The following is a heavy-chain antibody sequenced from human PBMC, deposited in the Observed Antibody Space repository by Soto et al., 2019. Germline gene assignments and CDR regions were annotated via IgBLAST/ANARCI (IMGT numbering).Heavy chain of an antibody. J-gene: IGHJ4*02. CDR3: AKKGDIVVLVAATDKRDAY. CDR1: GFTFSSYA. V-gene: IGHV3-23*01. D-gene: IGHD2-15*01. Sequence: EVQLLESGGGLVQPGGSLRLSCAASGFTFSSYAMSWVRQAPGKGLEWVSAISGSGGSTYYADSVKGRFTISRDNSKNTLYMQMNSLRAEDTAVYYCAKKGDIVVLVAATDKRDAYWGQGTLVTVSS. CDR2: ISGSGGST.